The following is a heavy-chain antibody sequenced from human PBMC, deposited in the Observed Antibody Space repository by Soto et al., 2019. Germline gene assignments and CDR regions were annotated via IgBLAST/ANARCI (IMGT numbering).Heavy chain of an antibody. D-gene: IGHD2-15*01. Sequence: QVQLQESGPGLVKPSQTLSLTCTVSGGSISSGGYYWSWIRQHPGKGLEWIGYIYYSGSTYYNPSLKSRVTISVDTSKNQFSLKLSSGTAADTAVYYCARYCSGGSCYSRGGFDYWGQGTLVTVSS. J-gene: IGHJ4*02. V-gene: IGHV4-31*03. CDR1: GGSISSGGYY. CDR3: ARYCSGGSCYSRGGFDY. CDR2: IYYSGST.